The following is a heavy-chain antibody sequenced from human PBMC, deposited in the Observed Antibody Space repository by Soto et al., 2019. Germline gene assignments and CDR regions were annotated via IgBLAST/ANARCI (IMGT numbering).Heavy chain of an antibody. CDR3: AREDWNYRGGWFDP. CDR2: IYTSGST. J-gene: IGHJ5*02. CDR1: GGSISSYY. V-gene: IGHV4-4*07. Sequence: SETLSLTCTVSGGSISSYYWSWIRQPAGKGLEWIGRIYTSGSTNYNPSLKSRVTMSVDTSKNQFSLKLSSVTAADTAVYYCAREDWNYRGGWFDPWGQGTLVTVSS. D-gene: IGHD1-7*01.